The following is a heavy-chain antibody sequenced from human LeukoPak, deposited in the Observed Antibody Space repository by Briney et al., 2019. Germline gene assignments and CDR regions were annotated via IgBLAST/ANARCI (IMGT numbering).Heavy chain of an antibody. CDR3: ARDRYGDYDY. CDR1: GGSISSSSYY. CDR2: IYYSGST. D-gene: IGHD4-17*01. V-gene: IGHV4-39*07. Sequence: SETLSLTCTVSGGSISSSSYYWGWTRQPPGKGLEWIGSIYYSGSTYYNPSLKSRVTISVDTSKNQFSLKLSSVTAADTAVYYCARDRYGDYDYWGQGTLVTVSS. J-gene: IGHJ4*02.